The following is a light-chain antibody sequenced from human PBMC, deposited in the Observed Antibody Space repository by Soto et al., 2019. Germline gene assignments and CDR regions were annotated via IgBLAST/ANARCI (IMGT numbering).Light chain of an antibody. CDR1: SSDVGAYNY. Sequence: QSVLTQPASVSGSPGQSITISCTGTSSDVGAYNYVSWYQQHPGKAPKLMIYDVSNRPSGVSNRFSGSKSGNTASLTISGLQAEDEADYYSSSYSSSSTVVFGGGTKLTVL. CDR3: SSYSSSSTVV. V-gene: IGLV2-14*01. CDR2: DVS. J-gene: IGLJ2*01.